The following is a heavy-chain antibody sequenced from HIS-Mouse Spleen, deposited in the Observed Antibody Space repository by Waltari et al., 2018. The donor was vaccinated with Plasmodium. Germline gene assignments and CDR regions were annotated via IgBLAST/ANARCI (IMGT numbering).Heavy chain of an antibody. CDR3: AREVNSGTFDY. Sequence: QLQESGPGLVRPSDTLSLPCSVSGGSISSYYCSWTRQPPRKGLEWIGYIHYSGSTNYNPSLKRRVTISVDTSKNQFALKLSSVTAADTAVYYCAREVNSGTFDYWGQGTLVTVSS. D-gene: IGHD1-26*01. V-gene: IGHV4-59*01. J-gene: IGHJ4*02. CDR1: GGSISSYY. CDR2: IHYSGST.